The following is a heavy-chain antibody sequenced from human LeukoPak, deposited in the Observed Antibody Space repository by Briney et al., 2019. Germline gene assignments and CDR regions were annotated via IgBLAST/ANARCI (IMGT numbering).Heavy chain of an antibody. J-gene: IGHJ4*02. CDR3: ARVRDYVWGSYRIFYY. V-gene: IGHV4-34*01. CDR2: INHSGST. D-gene: IGHD3-16*02. Sequence: SETLSLTCAVYGGSFSGYYWSWIRQPPGPGLEWIGEINHSGSTNYNPSLKRRVTISVDTSKNQFSLKLSSVTAADTAVYYCARVRDYVWGSYRIFYYWGQGTLVTVSS. CDR1: GGSFSGYY.